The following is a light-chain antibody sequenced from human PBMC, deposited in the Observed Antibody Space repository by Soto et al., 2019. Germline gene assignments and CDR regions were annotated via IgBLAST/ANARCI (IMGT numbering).Light chain of an antibody. CDR1: SANIGAAYN. J-gene: IGLJ1*01. V-gene: IGLV1-40*01. Sequence: QSVLTQPPSVSGAPRQRVTISCTGSSANIGAAYNVDWYQQLPGTAPKLLIYANNDRPSGVPALFSGSTSGTSRSLAIAGLQAEDESDYYCQSFDSSMSGYVFGAGTKVTVL. CDR3: QSFDSSMSGYV. CDR2: ANN.